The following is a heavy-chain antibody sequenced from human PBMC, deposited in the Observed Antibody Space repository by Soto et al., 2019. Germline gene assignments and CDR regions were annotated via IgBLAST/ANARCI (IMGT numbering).Heavy chain of an antibody. CDR3: ASYVRQSTGTNLYYYYGMDV. CDR1: GYSFTSYW. V-gene: IGHV5-10-1*01. D-gene: IGHD1-7*01. CDR2: IDPSDSYT. J-gene: IGHJ6*02. Sequence: GESLKISCKGSGYSFTSYWISWVRQMPGKGLEWMGRIDPSDSYTNYSPSFQGHVTISADKSISTAYLQWSSLKASDTAMYYCASYVRQSTGTNLYYYYGMDVWGQGTTVTVSS.